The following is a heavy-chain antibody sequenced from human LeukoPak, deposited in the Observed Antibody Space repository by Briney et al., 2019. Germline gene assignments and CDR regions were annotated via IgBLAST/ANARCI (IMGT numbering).Heavy chain of an antibody. CDR1: GFTFSSYW. D-gene: IGHD6-6*01. Sequence: PGGSLRLSCAASGFTFSSYWMSWVRQAPGKGLEWVANIKQDGSEKYYVDSVKGRFTISRDNAKNSLYLQMNSLRAEDTAVYYCARDPDSSSCCYFDYWGQGTLVTVSS. V-gene: IGHV3-7*01. CDR3: ARDPDSSSCCYFDY. CDR2: IKQDGSEK. J-gene: IGHJ4*02.